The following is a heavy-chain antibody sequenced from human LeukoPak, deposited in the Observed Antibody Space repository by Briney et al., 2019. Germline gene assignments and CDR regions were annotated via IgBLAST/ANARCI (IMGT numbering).Heavy chain of an antibody. CDR2: INPKTGVT. Sequence: ASVKVSCKASGYTFTDYYLHWVRQAPGHGLEWMGWINPKTGVTKYAQNFQGRVIMTRDTSISTAYMEVSRLRSDDTAVYYCAREGSGWYGNFDYWGQGTLVTVSS. CDR1: GYTFTDYY. V-gene: IGHV1-2*02. J-gene: IGHJ4*02. D-gene: IGHD6-19*01. CDR3: AREGSGWYGNFDY.